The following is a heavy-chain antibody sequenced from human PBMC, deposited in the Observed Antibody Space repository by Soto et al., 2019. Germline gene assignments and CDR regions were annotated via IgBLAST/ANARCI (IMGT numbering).Heavy chain of an antibody. V-gene: IGHV4-59*01. CDR2: MYNSGST. Sequence: SEILSLTCTVSGVSIRSYYWSWVRQSPGKGLEWIGYMYNSGSTNYNPSLMSRVTISVDTSKNQFSLKLSSVTAADTAVYYCASSFVDTAMVFPFDYWGQGTLVTVSS. CDR1: GVSIRSYY. CDR3: ASSFVDTAMVFPFDY. D-gene: IGHD5-18*01. J-gene: IGHJ4*02.